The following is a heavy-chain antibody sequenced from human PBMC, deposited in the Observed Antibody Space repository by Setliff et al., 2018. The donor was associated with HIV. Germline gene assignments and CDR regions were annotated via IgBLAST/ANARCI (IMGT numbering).Heavy chain of an antibody. Sequence: GGSLRLSCAASGFTFSSYAMTWVRQAPGKGLEWVSVISGTDDNTSYADSVKDRFTISRDNSKNTLYLQMNSLRAEDTALYHCAKVRRPSYGYFFDYWGQGTLVTVSS. V-gene: IGHV3-23*01. CDR3: AKVRRPSYGYFFDY. D-gene: IGHD3-10*01. J-gene: IGHJ4*02. CDR1: GFTFSSYA. CDR2: ISGTDDNT.